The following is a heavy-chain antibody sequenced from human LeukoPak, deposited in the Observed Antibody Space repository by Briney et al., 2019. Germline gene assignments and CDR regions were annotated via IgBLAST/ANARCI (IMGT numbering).Heavy chain of an antibody. CDR1: GGSISSSSYY. V-gene: IGHV4-39*07. CDR3: ARDRESYDYVWGSYRNDAFDI. J-gene: IGHJ3*02. D-gene: IGHD3-16*02. CDR2: IYYSGST. Sequence: PSETLSLTCTVSGGSISSSSYYWGWIRQPPGKGLEWIGSIYYSGSTYYNPSLKSRVTISVDTSKNQFSLKLSSVTAADTAVYYCARDRESYDYVWGSYRNDAFDIWGQGTMVTVSS.